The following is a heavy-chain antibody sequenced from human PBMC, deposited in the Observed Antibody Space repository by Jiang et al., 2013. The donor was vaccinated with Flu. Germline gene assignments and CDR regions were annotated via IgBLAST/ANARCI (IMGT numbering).Heavy chain of an antibody. CDR3: ARDQYSSSPHYGLDV. D-gene: IGHD6-6*01. V-gene: IGHV3-53*01. J-gene: IGHJ6*02. Sequence: GGGLIQPGGPVRLSCAASGFTVSSNYMSWVRQAPGKGLEWVSVIYSGGSTYYADSVKGRFTISRDNSKNTLCLQMNSLRAEDTAVYYCARDQYSSSPHYGLDVWGQGTTVTVSS. CDR1: GFTVSSNY. CDR2: IYSGGST.